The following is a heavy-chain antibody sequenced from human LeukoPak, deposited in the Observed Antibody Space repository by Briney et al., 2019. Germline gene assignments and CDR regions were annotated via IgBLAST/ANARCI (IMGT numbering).Heavy chain of an antibody. CDR1: GFTFSDYY. CDR3: VRDSHNVVVVPAAIHGDNWFDP. J-gene: IGHJ5*02. D-gene: IGHD2-2*01. V-gene: IGHV3-11*01. CDR2: ISSRGSNR. Sequence: GGSLRLSCSASGFTFSDYYMSWIRQAPGKGLEGVAYISSRGSNRQYADSVKGRFTISSDNAKNPLYLQMNSLRAEYTAVYHCVRDSHNVVVVPAAIHGDNWFDPWGQGTLVTVSS.